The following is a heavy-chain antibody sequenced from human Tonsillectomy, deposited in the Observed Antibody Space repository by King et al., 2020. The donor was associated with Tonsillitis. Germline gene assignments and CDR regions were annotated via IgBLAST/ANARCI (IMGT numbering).Heavy chain of an antibody. D-gene: IGHD3-3*01. CDR2: VDPEDGET. V-gene: IGHV1-69-2*01. CDR3: ATDPKFVHDLGYFQH. Sequence: QLVQSGAEVKKPGATVKISCKVSGYTFTDYYMHWVQQAPGKGLEWMGLVDPEDGETICAEKFQGRVTITAGTSTATAYMELSSLRSEDTAVYYFATDPKFVHDLGYFQHWGQGTLVTVSS. J-gene: IGHJ1*01. CDR1: GYTFTDYY.